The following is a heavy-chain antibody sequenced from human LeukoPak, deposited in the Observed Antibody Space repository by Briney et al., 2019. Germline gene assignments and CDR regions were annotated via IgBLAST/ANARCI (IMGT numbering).Heavy chain of an antibody. CDR2: ISGSGGST. D-gene: IGHD1-26*01. Sequence: GGSLRLSCAASGFTFSSYAMSWVRQAPGKGLEWVSAISGSGGSTYYADSVKGRFTISRDNSKNTLYLQMNSLRAEETAVYYCENGLSSPGRGSYNWFDPWGQGTLVTVSS. V-gene: IGHV3-23*01. CDR3: ENGLSSPGRGSYNWFDP. J-gene: IGHJ5*02. CDR1: GFTFSSYA.